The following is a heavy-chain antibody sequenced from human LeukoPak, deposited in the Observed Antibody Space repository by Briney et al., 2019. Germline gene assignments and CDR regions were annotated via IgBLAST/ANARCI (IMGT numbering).Heavy chain of an antibody. CDR2: INHSGST. CDR3: ARGPLGPTQEPGVYYFDY. D-gene: IGHD1-26*01. CDR1: GGSFSGYY. Sequence: SETLSLTCAVYGGSFSGYYWSWIRQPPGKGLEWIGEINHSGSTNYNSSLKSRVTISVDTSKNQFSLKLSSVTAADTAVYYCARGPLGPTQEPGVYYFDYWGQGTLVTVSS. V-gene: IGHV4-34*01. J-gene: IGHJ4*02.